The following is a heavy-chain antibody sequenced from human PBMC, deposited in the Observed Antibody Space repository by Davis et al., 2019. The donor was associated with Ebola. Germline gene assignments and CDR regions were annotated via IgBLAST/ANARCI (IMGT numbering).Heavy chain of an antibody. D-gene: IGHD5-24*01. J-gene: IGHJ4*02. CDR2: MTSDGSYT. Sequence: GGSLRLSCAASGSTFHDSTMHWVRQGLGKGLEWVSLMTSDGSYTYYADSVKGRFTISRDNTKKSLYLQMNNVRPEDTALYYCVKGRAGWLRLFDDWGQGTQVTVSS. CDR3: VKGRAGWLRLFDD. V-gene: IGHV3-43*01. CDR1: GSTFHDST.